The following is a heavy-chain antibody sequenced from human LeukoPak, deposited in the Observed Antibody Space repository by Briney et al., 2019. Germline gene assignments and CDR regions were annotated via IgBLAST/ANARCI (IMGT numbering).Heavy chain of an antibody. D-gene: IGHD1-7*01. Sequence: SETLSLTCAVYGESFNRYYWSWIRQSPGKGLEWIAEIDHRGATNYNPSVKGRVIISIDTSKNQFSLKVKSVTATDTAVYYCARGPTISGTGYFDYWGQGTLVTVSS. CDR2: IDHRGAT. J-gene: IGHJ4*03. V-gene: IGHV4-34*01. CDR3: ARGPTISGTGYFDY. CDR1: GESFNRYY.